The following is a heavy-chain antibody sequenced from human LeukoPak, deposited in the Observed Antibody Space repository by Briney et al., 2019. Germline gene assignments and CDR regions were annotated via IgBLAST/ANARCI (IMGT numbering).Heavy chain of an antibody. D-gene: IGHD3-3*01. CDR2: MNPNSGNT. J-gene: IGHJ5*02. V-gene: IGHV1-8*01. Sequence: ASVKVSCKASGYTFTSYDINWVRQATGQGLEWMGWMNPNSGNTGYAQKFQGRVTMTRNTSIGTAYMELSSLRSEDTAVYYCARGGHSTYYDFWSGYYPLMTGFDPWGQGTLVTVSS. CDR3: ARGGHSTYYDFWSGYYPLMTGFDP. CDR1: GYTFTSYD.